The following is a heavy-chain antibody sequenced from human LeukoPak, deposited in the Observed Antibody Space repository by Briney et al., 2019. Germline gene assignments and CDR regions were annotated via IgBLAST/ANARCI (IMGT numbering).Heavy chain of an antibody. CDR3: AKDRGHYYTYDY. J-gene: IGHJ4*02. V-gene: IGHV3-23*01. Sequence: PGRSLRLSCAASGFTFDDYAMHWVRQAPGKGLEWVSVISGSGGGTYYADSVKGRFTISRDNSKNTLSLQMHSLRAEDTAVYYCAKDRGHYYTYDYWGQGTLVTVSS. D-gene: IGHD3-22*01. CDR1: GFTFDDYA. CDR2: ISGSGGGT.